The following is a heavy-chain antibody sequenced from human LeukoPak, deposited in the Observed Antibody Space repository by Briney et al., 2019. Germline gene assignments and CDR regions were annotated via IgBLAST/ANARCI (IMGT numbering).Heavy chain of an antibody. J-gene: IGHJ4*02. CDR2: ISAYNGNT. CDR3: ARDLGYCTNGVCHTRFDY. D-gene: IGHD2-8*01. Sequence: PAASVKVSCKASGYTFTSYGISWVRQAPGQGLEWMGWISAYNGNTNYAQKLQGRVTMTTDTSTSTAYMELRSLRSDDTAVYYCARDLGYCTNGVCHTRFDYWGQGTLVAVSS. CDR1: GYTFTSYG. V-gene: IGHV1-18*01.